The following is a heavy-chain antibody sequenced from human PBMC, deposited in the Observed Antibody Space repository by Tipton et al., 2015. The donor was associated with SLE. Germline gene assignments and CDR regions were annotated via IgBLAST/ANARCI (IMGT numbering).Heavy chain of an antibody. CDR2: ISYDGSNK. CDR3: TTDWYRGWIDY. V-gene: IGHV3-30*09. Sequence: SLRLSCAASGFTFSTYPLHWVRQSPGKGLEWVAGISYDGSNKFYTESVMGRFAISRDNSKNTLYLQMDSLTPEDTAVYYCTTDWYRGWIDYWGQGTLVTVSS. CDR1: GFTFSTYP. D-gene: IGHD6-19*01. J-gene: IGHJ4*02.